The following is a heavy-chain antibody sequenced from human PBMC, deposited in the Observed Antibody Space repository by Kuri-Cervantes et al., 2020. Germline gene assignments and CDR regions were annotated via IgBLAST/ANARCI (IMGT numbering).Heavy chain of an antibody. CDR2: INHSGST. CDR3: AREVRGVISQIDY. CDR1: GGSFSGYY. J-gene: IGHJ4*02. D-gene: IGHD3-10*01. V-gene: IGHV4-34*01. Sequence: SQTLSLTCAVYGGSFSGYYWSWIRQPPGKGLEWIGEINHSGSTYYNPSLKSRVTISVDTSKNQFSLKLSSVTAADTAVYYCAREVRGVISQIDYWGQGTLVTVSS.